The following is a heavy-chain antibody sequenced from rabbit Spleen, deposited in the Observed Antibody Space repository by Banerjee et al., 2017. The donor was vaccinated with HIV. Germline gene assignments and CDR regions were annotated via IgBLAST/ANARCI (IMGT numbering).Heavy chain of an antibody. CDR2: IDVSSSGTT. D-gene: IGHD8-1*01. J-gene: IGHJ6*01. V-gene: IGHV1S45*01. CDR3: ARDTGSSFSSYGMDL. CDR1: GFSFSRHYW. Sequence: QEQLEESGGDLVKPEGSLTLTCTASGFSFSRHYWICWVRQAPGKGLEWIACIDVSSSGTTDYASWAKGRFTISKTSSTTVTLQMTSLTAADTATYFCARDTGSSFSSYGMDLWGQGTLVTVS.